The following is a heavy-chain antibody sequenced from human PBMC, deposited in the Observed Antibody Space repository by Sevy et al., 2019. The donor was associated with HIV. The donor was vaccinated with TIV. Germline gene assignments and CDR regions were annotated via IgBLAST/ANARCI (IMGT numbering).Heavy chain of an antibody. J-gene: IGHJ6*02. CDR1: GFTFSNAW. D-gene: IGHD3-3*01. CDR2: IKSKTDGGTT. V-gene: IGHV3-15*07. CDR3: TTDHPYRHYDFWSGYSPYYYYYGMDV. Sequence: GESLKISCAASGFTFSNAWMNWVRQAPGKGLEWVGRIKSKTDGGTTDYAAPVKGRFTISRDDSKNTLYLQMNSLKTEDTAEYYCTTDHPYRHYDFWSGYSPYYYYYGMDVWGQGTTVTVSS.